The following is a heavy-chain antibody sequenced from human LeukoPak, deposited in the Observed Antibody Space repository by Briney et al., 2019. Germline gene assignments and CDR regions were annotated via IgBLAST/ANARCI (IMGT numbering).Heavy chain of an antibody. J-gene: IGHJ4*02. CDR2: INPNSGGT. D-gene: IGHD3-22*01. Sequence: GASVKVSCKASGYTFTGYYMHWVRQAPGQGLEWMGWINPNSGGTNYAQKFQGRVTMTRDTSISAAYMELSRLRSDDTAVYYCARLFRTYYYDSSGYSDFDYWGQGTLVTVSS. CDR3: ARLFRTYYYDSSGYSDFDY. V-gene: IGHV1-2*02. CDR1: GYTFTGYY.